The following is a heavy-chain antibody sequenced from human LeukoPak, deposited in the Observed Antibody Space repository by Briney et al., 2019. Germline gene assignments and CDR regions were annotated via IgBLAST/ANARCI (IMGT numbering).Heavy chain of an antibody. CDR1: GGSISSGSYY. J-gene: IGHJ6*03. CDR3: ARSRIVVVSYYYMDV. V-gene: IGHV4-61*02. Sequence: SSQTLSLTCTASGGSISSGSYYWSWIRQPAGKGLEWIGRIYTSGSTNYNPSLKSRVTISVDTSKNQFSLKLSSVTAADTAVYYCARSRIVVVSYYYMDVWGKGTTVTVSS. D-gene: IGHD3-22*01. CDR2: IYTSGST.